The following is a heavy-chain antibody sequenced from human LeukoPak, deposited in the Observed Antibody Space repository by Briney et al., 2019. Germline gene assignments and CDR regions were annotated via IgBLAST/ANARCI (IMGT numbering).Heavy chain of an antibody. CDR3: ASVSWFGELLSNWFDP. J-gene: IGHJ5*02. V-gene: IGHV1-69*01. CDR2: IIPIFGTA. CDR1: GGTFSSYA. D-gene: IGHD3-10*01. Sequence: ASVKVSCKASGGTFSSYAISWVRQAPAQGLEWMGGIIPIFGTANYAQKFQGRVTITADESTSTAYMELSSLRSEDTAVYYCASVSWFGELLSNWFDPWGQGTLVTVSS.